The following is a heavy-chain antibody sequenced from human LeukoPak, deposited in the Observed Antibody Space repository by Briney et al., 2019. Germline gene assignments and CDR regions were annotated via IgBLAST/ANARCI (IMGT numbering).Heavy chain of an antibody. D-gene: IGHD6-19*01. J-gene: IGHJ4*02. V-gene: IGHV3-7*05. Sequence: PGGSLRLSCAASGFTFSSRWMHWVRQAPGKGLEWVANIQQDGSGKYYVDSVKGRFTISRDNAKNSLNLQMNSLRAEDTAVYYCATHHSSGWPYFDYWGQGTLVTVSS. CDR1: GFTFSSRW. CDR2: IQQDGSGK. CDR3: ATHHSSGWPYFDY.